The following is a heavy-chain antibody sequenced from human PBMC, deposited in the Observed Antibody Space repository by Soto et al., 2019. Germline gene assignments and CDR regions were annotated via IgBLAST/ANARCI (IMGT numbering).Heavy chain of an antibody. V-gene: IGHV4-59*01. CDR1: GGSISSYY. Sequence: PETLSLTCTVSGGSISSYYWSWIRQPPGKGLEWIGYIYYSGSTNYNPSLKSRVTISVDTSKNQFSLKLSSVTAADTAVYYCARDGYRPRWPMDFRGQGTTVTGSS. J-gene: IGHJ6*02. CDR3: ARDGYRPRWPMDF. CDR2: IYYSGST. D-gene: IGHD6-13*01.